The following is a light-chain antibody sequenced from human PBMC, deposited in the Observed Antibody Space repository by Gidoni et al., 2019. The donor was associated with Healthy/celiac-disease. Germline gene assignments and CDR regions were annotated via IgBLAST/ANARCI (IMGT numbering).Light chain of an antibody. CDR3: QQYYSTPLPSWT. V-gene: IGKV4-1*01. CDR1: QSVLYSSNNKNN. CDR2: WAS. J-gene: IGKJ1*01. Sequence: DIVMTQSPDSLAVFLGERATINCKSSQSVLYSSNNKNNLAWYQQKPGQPPKLLIYWASTRESGVPDRFSGSGSGTDFTLTISSLQAEDVAVYYCQQYYSTPLPSWTFGQGTKVEIK.